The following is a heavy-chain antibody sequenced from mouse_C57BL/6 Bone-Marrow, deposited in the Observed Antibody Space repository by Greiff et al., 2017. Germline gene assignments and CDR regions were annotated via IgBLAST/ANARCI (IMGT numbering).Heavy chain of an antibody. D-gene: IGHD1-2*01. CDR2: INPSSGYT. Sequence: QVQLQQSGAELAKPGAAVKLSCKASGYTFTSYWMHWGKQRPGQGLEWIGYINPSSGYTKYNQKFKDKATLTADKSSSTAYMQLSSLTYEDSAFYYCARLRRYYGPDWYFDVWGTGTTVTVSS. V-gene: IGHV1-7*01. J-gene: IGHJ1*03. CDR1: GYTFTSYW. CDR3: ARLRRYYGPDWYFDV.